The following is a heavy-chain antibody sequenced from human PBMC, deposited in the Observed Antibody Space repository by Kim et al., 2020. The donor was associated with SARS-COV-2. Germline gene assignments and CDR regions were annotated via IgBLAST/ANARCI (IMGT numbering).Heavy chain of an antibody. CDR3: ARDGGDTTTDRPHARIYYYYGMDV. V-gene: IGHV3-30-3*01. J-gene: IGHJ6*02. CDR2: ISYDGSNK. CDR1: GFTFSSYA. Sequence: GGSLRLSCAASGFTFSSYAMHWVRQAPGKGLEWVAVISYDGSNKYYADSVKGRFTISRDNSKNTLYLQMNSLRAEDTAVYYCARDGGDTTTDRPHARIYYYYGMDVWGQGTTVTVSS. D-gene: IGHD3-16*01.